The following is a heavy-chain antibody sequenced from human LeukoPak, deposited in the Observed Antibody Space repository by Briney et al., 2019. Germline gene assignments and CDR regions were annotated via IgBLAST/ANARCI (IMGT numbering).Heavy chain of an antibody. CDR1: GFTFSDYN. CDR2: ITNGGSTI. J-gene: IGHJ6*02. V-gene: IGHV3-11*01. Sequence: GGSLRLSCAASGFTFSDYNMNRVRQAPGKGLEWVSYITNGGSTIHHADSVKGRFTISRDNAKKTLYPQMNSLRAEDTAVYYCARSIGLTGGGVDVWGQGTTVTVSS. CDR3: ARSIGLTGGGVDV. D-gene: IGHD3-9*01.